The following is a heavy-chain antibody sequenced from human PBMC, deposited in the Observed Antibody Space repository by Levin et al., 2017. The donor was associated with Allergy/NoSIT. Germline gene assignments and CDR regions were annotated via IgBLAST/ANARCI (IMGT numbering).Heavy chain of an antibody. D-gene: IGHD3-22*01. Sequence: GGSLRLSCAASGFNFGDYAMSWFRQAPKKGLEWIGFIRSKAYGATREYAASVKGRFTISREDTKSIVYLQMNSLKTDDTAVYYCTKGLLPHYYVSVGWFDPWGQGTLVTVSS. CDR3: TKGLLPHYYVSVGWFDP. J-gene: IGHJ5*02. CDR2: IRSKAYGATR. V-gene: IGHV3-49*03. CDR1: GFNFGDYA.